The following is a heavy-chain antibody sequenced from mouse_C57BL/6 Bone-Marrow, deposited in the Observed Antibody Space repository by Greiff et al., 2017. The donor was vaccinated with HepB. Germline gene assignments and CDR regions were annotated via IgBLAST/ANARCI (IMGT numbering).Heavy chain of an antibody. CDR2: ISSGSSTI. D-gene: IGHD2-3*01. CDR1: GFTFSDYG. J-gene: IGHJ2*01. CDR3: AREGIYDGYLYYFDY. Sequence: DVMLVESGGGLVKPGGSLKLSCAASGFTFSDYGMHWVRQAPEKGLEWVAYISSGSSTIYYADTVKGRFTISRDNAKNTLFLQMTSLRSEDTAMYYCAREGIYDGYLYYFDYWGQGTTLTVSS. V-gene: IGHV5-17*01.